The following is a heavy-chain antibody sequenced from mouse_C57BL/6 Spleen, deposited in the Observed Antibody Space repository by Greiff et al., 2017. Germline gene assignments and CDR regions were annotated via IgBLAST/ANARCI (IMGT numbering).Heavy chain of an antibody. V-gene: IGHV3-1*01. D-gene: IGHD2-3*01. J-gene: IGHJ1*03. CDR3: ARGGSYDGYSWYFDV. Sequence: VQLKESGPGMVKPSQSLSLTCTVTGYSITSGYDWHWIRHFPGNKLEWMGYISYSGSTNYNPSLKSRISITHDTSKNHFFLKLNSVTTEDTATYYCARGGSYDGYSWYFDVWGTGTTVTVSS. CDR2: ISYSGST. CDR1: GYSITSGYD.